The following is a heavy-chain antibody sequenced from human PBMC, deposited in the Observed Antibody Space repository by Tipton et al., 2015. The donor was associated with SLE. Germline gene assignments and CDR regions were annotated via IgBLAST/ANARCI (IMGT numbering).Heavy chain of an antibody. CDR3: ARGLTQSPDY. J-gene: IGHJ4*02. V-gene: IGHV4-59*12. D-gene: IGHD2-15*01. Sequence: TLSLTCTVSGGSISDSYWSWIRQPPGKGLEWIGFIYYNGGTNYNPSLESRLTISVDTSKKQFSLNLSSVTAADTAVYYCARGLTQSPDYWGQGTLVTVSS. CDR1: GGSISDSY. CDR2: IYYNGGT.